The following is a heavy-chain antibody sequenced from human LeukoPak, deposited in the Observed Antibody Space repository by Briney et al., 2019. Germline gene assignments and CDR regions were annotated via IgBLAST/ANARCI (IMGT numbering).Heavy chain of an antibody. CDR3: ARDRAGSGWYKDY. Sequence: GGSLRLSCEASGFTFSSYWMSWVRQAPGKGLEWVATIRQDGSVNHCVDSVKGRFTVSRDNAWNSLYLQMNSLRAEDTAVYYCARDRAGSGWYKDYWGQGTLVTVSS. V-gene: IGHV3-7*01. CDR2: IRQDGSVN. CDR1: GFTFSSYW. J-gene: IGHJ4*02. D-gene: IGHD6-19*01.